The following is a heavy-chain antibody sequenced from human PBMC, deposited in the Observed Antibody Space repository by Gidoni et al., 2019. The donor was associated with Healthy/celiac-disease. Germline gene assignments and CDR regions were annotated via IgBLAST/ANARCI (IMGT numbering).Heavy chain of an antibody. D-gene: IGHD1-26*01. CDR2: ST. CDR3: ARRRGVGAYNWFDP. Sequence: STYYNPSLKSRVTISVDTSKNQFSLKLSSVTAADTAVYYCARRRGVGAYNWFDPWGQGTLVTVSS. J-gene: IGHJ5*02. V-gene: IGHV4-39*01.